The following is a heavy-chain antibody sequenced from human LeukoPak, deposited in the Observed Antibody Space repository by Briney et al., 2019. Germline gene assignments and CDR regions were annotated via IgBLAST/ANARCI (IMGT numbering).Heavy chain of an antibody. CDR1: GFTFSSYS. CDR3: ATTKQARRYFDY. CDR2: ISGSGGNT. D-gene: IGHD1-1*01. J-gene: IGHJ4*02. V-gene: IGHV3-23*01. Sequence: GGSLRLSCAASGFTFSSYSMNWVRQAPGKGLEWVSAISGSGGNTYYADSVRGRFTISRDNSKNTLYLQMNTLRAEDTAVYYCATTKQARRYFDYWGQGTLVTVSS.